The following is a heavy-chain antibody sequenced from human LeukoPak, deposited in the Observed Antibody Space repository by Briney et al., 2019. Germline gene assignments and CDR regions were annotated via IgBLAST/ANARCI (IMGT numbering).Heavy chain of an antibody. V-gene: IGHV4-59*08. D-gene: IGHD6-19*01. CDR2: IYYSGST. CDR1: GGSISSYY. Sequence: SETLSLTCTVSGGSISSYYWSWIRQPPGKGLEWIGYIYYSGSTNYNPSLKSRVTISVDTSKNQFSLKLSSVTAADTAVYYCARHGKSSGAGPLDYWGQGTLVTVSS. CDR3: ARHGKSSGAGPLDY. J-gene: IGHJ4*02.